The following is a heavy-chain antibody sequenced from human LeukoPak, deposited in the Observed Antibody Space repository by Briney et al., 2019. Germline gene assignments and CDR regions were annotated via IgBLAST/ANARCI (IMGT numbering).Heavy chain of an antibody. V-gene: IGHV3-13*01. CDR3: ARPAMDDAFDI. CDR2: IDTAGDT. CDR1: GFTFSRYD. J-gene: IGHJ3*02. D-gene: IGHD2-2*01. Sequence: GGSLRLSCAASGFTFSRYDMHWVRQVSGKGLEWVSVIDTAGDTHYPGSVKGRFTISRENAKSSLYLQMNSLRAGDTAVYYCARPAMDDAFDIWGQGTMVTVSS.